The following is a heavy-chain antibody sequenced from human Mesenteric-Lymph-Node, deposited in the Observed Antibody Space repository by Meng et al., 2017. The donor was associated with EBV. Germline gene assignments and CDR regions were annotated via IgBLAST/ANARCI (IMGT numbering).Heavy chain of an antibody. D-gene: IGHD5-24*01. CDR1: GGSISNSNFY. J-gene: IGHJ4*02. CDR3: ARPRRWLQSEFDY. V-gene: IGHV4-39*01. Sequence: HLQLQESGPGRVKPSETLSPTCTVSGGSISNSNFYWGWIRQPPGKGLEWIGSIFHSGSTYYNPSLKSRVTVSVDTSKNQFSLKLNSVTTADTAMYYCARPRRWLQSEFDYWGQGTLVTVSS. CDR2: IFHSGST.